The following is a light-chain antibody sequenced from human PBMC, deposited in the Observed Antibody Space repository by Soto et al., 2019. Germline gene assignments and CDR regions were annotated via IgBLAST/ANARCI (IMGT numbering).Light chain of an antibody. V-gene: IGKV1-39*01. Sequence: DIPMTQSPSSLSASVGDRVTITCRASQSISSYLNWYQQKPGKAPKLLIYAASSLQSGVPSRFSGSGSGTDFTLTISSLQPEDFATYYCQQSYSTPPETVGQGTKVEIK. CDR2: AAS. CDR1: QSISSY. J-gene: IGKJ1*01. CDR3: QQSYSTPPET.